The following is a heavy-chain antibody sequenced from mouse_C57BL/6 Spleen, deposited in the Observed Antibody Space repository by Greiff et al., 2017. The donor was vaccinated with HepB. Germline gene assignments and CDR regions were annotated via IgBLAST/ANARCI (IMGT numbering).Heavy chain of an antibody. CDR1: LYTFTSYW. D-gene: IGHD1-1*01. CDR2: INPSNGGT. Sequence: ALAKAVPSLKHSGWASLYTFTSYWMHWVKQRPGQGLEWIGNINPSNGGTNYNEKFKSKATLTVDKSSSTAYMQLSSLTSEDSAVYDCARTGTTVVTPFDYWGQGTTLTVSS. CDR3: ARTGTTVVTPFDY. V-gene: IGHV1-53*01. J-gene: IGHJ2*01.